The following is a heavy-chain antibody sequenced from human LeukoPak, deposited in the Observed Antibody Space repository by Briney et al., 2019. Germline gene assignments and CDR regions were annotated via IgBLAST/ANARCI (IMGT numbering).Heavy chain of an antibody. CDR2: INTNTGNP. V-gene: IGHV7-4-1*02. Sequence: GASVKVSCKASGYTFTSYAMNWVRQAPGQGLEWMGWINTNTGNPTYAQGFTGRFVFSLDTSVSTAYLQISSLKAEDTAVYYCAREFRRITMVRGVIINRAAVYYYYMDVWGKGATVTVSS. J-gene: IGHJ6*03. CDR3: AREFRRITMVRGVIINRAAVYYYYMDV. CDR1: GYTFTSYA. D-gene: IGHD3-10*01.